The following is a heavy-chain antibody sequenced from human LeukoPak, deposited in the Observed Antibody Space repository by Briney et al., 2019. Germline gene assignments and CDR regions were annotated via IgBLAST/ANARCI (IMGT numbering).Heavy chain of an antibody. J-gene: IGHJ6*02. Sequence: PGGSLRLSCAASGFTFSSYAMHWVRQAPGKGLEWVAVIAYDGNSKYYADSVQGRFTISRDNSKNTLDLQMNSLRGEDTAVYYCARGHCSGGSCYSVYYYYYGMDVWGQGTTVTVSS. CDR3: ARGHCSGGSCYSVYYYYYGMDV. D-gene: IGHD2-15*01. CDR1: GFTFSSYA. V-gene: IGHV3-30-3*01. CDR2: IAYDGNSK.